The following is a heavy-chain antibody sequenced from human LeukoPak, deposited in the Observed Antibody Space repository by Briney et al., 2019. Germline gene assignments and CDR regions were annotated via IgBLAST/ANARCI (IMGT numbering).Heavy chain of an antibody. CDR2: ISYSGST. Sequence: SETLSLTCSVSGGSITVYYWNWIRQSPGKGLEWIGSISYSGSTNYNPSLKSRVTISIDTSKNRYSLKVSSVIAADTAMYYCARGGSRSYTSSTLDYWGQGTLVTVSS. CDR3: ARGGSRSYTSSTLDY. V-gene: IGHV4-59*12. D-gene: IGHD6-6*01. J-gene: IGHJ4*02. CDR1: GGSITVYY.